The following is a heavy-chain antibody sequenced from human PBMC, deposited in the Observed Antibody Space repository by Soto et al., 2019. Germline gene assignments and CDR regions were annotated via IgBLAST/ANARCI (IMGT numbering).Heavy chain of an antibody. CDR3: ARDGMYYDILTGYLSPLNYYGMDV. CDR1: GYTFTSYY. D-gene: IGHD3-9*01. Sequence: QVQLVQSGAEVKKPGASVKVSCKASGYTFTSYYMHWVRQAPGQGLEWMGIINPSGGSTSYAQKFQGRVTMTRDTSTSTVYMELSSLRSEDTAVYYCARDGMYYDILTGYLSPLNYYGMDVWGQGTTVTVSS. CDR2: INPSGGST. V-gene: IGHV1-46*03. J-gene: IGHJ6*02.